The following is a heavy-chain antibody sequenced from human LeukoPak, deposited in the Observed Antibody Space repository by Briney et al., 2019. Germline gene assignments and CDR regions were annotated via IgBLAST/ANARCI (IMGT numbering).Heavy chain of an antibody. CDR2: IYTSGST. J-gene: IGHJ4*02. CDR1: GGSISSSSYY. CDR3: ARGATRRYLYFDY. V-gene: IGHV4-61*02. D-gene: IGHD1-26*01. Sequence: PSETLSLTCTVSGGSISSSSYYWGWIRQPAGKGLEWIGRIYTSGSTNYNPSLKSRVTISVDTSKNQFSLKLSSVTAADTAVYYCARGATRRYLYFDYWGQGTLVTVSS.